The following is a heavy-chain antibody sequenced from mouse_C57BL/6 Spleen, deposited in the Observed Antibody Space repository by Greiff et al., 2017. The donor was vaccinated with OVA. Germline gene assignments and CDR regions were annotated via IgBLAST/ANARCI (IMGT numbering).Heavy chain of an antibody. CDR2: IYPRSGNT. V-gene: IGHV1-81*01. J-gene: IGHJ4*01. CDR1: GYTFTSYG. Sequence: QVQLQQSGAELARPGASVKLSCKASGYTFTSYGLSWVTQRTGQGLAWIGEIYPRSGNTYYNEKFKGKATLTVDKSASTAYMELRSRTSEDSAVYFCARGDNYYAMDYWGQGTSVTVSS. D-gene: IGHD1-3*01. CDR3: ARGDNYYAMDY.